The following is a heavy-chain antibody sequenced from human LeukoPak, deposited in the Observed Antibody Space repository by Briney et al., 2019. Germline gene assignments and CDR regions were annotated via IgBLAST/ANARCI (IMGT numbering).Heavy chain of an antibody. CDR1: GYSFTSYW. D-gene: IGHD2-2*02. CDR3: ARERVPAAIFDAFDI. V-gene: IGHV5-51*01. Sequence: GESLKISCKGSGYSFTSYWIGWVRQMPGKGLEWMGIIYPGDSDTRYSPSFQGQVTISADKSISTAYLQWSSLKASGTAMYYCARERVPAAIFDAFDIWGQGTMVTVSS. J-gene: IGHJ3*02. CDR2: IYPGDSDT.